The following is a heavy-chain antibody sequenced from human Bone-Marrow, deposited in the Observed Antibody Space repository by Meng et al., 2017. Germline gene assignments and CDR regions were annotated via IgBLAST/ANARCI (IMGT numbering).Heavy chain of an antibody. D-gene: IGHD2-2*01. J-gene: IGHJ4*02. CDR3: ARVVFIGGYQLLDY. V-gene: IGHV3-33*01. CDR1: GFTFSSYG. Sequence: GESLKISCAASGFTFSSYGMHWVRQAPGKGLEWVAVIWYDGSNKYYADSVKGRFTISRDNSKNTLYLQMNSLRAEDTAVYYCARVVFIGGYQLLDYWGQGMLVTVSS. CDR2: IWYDGSNK.